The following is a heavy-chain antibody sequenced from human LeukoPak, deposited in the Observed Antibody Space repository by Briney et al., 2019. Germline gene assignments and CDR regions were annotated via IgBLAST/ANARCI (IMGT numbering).Heavy chain of an antibody. Sequence: GGSLRLSCAASGFTFSSYAMSWVRQAPVKGLEWVSAISGSGGSTYYADSVKGLFTISRDNSKNTLYLQMNSLRAEDTAVYYCAKDPYYYDSSGYYRDLYYFDYWGQGTLVTVSS. V-gene: IGHV3-23*01. CDR2: ISGSGGST. CDR1: GFTFSSYA. J-gene: IGHJ4*02. D-gene: IGHD3-22*01. CDR3: AKDPYYYDSSGYYRDLYYFDY.